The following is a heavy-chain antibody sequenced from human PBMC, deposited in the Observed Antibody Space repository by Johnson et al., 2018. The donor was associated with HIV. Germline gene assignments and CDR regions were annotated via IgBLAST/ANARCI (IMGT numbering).Heavy chain of an antibody. Sequence: GTTDYAAPVKGRFTISRDDSKNTLYLQINSLKTDDTAVYYCTTVRGAFDIWGQGTMVTVSS. J-gene: IGHJ3*02. V-gene: IGHV3-15*01. D-gene: IGHD3-16*01. CDR3: TTVRGAFDI. CDR2: GTT.